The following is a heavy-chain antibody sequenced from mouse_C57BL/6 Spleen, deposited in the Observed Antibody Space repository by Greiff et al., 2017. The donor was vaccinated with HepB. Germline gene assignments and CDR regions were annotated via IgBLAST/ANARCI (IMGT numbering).Heavy chain of an antibody. D-gene: IGHD4-1*01. Sequence: EVKLEESGPGMVKPSQSLSLTCTVTGYSITSGYDWHWIRHFPGNKLEWMGYISYSGSTNYNPSLKSRISITHDTSKNHFFLKLNSVTTEDTATYYCASGRLGLFDYWGQGTTLTVSS. CDR1: GYSITSGYD. CDR3: ASGRLGLFDY. CDR2: ISYSGST. V-gene: IGHV3-1*01. J-gene: IGHJ2*01.